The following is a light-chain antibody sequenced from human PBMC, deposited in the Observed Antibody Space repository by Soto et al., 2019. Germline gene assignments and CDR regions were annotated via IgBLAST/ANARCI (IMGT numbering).Light chain of an antibody. CDR1: KNDIGVYDF. J-gene: IGLJ1*01. CDR3: AAWDDSLDGYV. Sequence: QSALTQPPSASGSPGQSVTISCTGTKNDIGVYDFVSWYQHHPGKAPRLIIYEVVQRPSGVPDRCSGSKSGNTASLTVSGLQAADEADYFCAAWDDSLDGYVFGTGTKLTVL. CDR2: EVV. V-gene: IGLV2-8*01.